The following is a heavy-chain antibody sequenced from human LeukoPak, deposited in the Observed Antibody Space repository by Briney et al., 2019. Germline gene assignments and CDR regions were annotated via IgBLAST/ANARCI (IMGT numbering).Heavy chain of an antibody. CDR1: GGSISSYY. Sequence: PSETLSLTCTVSGGSISSYYWSWIRQPPGKGLEWIGYIYYSGSTNYNPSLKSRVTISVDTSKNQFSLKLSSVTAADTAVYYCAREVSSMITFGGVNGRAFDIWGQGTMVTVSS. CDR2: IYYSGST. D-gene: IGHD3-16*01. CDR3: AREVSSMITFGGVNGRAFDI. V-gene: IGHV4-59*12. J-gene: IGHJ3*02.